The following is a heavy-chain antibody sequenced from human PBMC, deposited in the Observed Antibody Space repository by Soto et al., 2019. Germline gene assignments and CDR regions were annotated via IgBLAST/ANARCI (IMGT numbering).Heavy chain of an antibody. CDR1: GYTFTSYG. CDR3: ARDPDIKDQTTYYYYGMDV. J-gene: IGHJ6*02. CDR2: ISAYNGNT. D-gene: IGHD3-9*01. V-gene: IGHV1-18*01. Sequence: QVQLVQSGAEVRKPGASVKVSCKASGYTFTSYGISWVRQAPGQGLEWMGWISAYNGNTNYAQKLQGRVTMTTDTSTSTAYMELRSLRSDDTAVYYCARDPDIKDQTTYYYYGMDVWGQGTTVTVSS.